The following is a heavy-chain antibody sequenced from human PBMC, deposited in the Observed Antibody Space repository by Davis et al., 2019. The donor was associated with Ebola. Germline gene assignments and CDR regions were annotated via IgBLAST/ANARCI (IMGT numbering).Heavy chain of an antibody. CDR2: AHFGGST. CDR1: GGSLTNSLNY. V-gene: IGHV4-39*01. D-gene: IGHD3-3*01. Sequence: MPGGSLRLSCTVSGGSLTNSLNYWTWLRQVPGKGLEWIGSAHFGGSTFYNPSLKSRVTISVDTSRNQFSLKLTSVTAADTALYYCARRAETTIFGVVKGWFDPWGQGTLVTVSS. CDR3: ARRAETTIFGVVKGWFDP. J-gene: IGHJ5*02.